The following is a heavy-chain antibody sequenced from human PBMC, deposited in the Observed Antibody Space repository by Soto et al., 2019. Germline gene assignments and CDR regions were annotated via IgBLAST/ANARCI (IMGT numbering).Heavy chain of an antibody. CDR1: GYTFTSYG. Sequence: ASVKVSCKASGYTFTSYGISWVRQAPGQGLEWMGWISAYNGNTNYAQKLQGRVTMTTDTSTSTAYMELRSLRSEDTAVYYCAARSTSEMSPISFDYWGQGTLVTVSS. CDR3: AARSTSEMSPISFDY. J-gene: IGHJ4*02. CDR2: ISAYNGNT. D-gene: IGHD3-3*01. V-gene: IGHV1-18*01.